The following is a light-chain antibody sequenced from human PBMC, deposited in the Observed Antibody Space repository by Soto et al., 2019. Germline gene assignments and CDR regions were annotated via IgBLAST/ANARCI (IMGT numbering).Light chain of an antibody. V-gene: IGKV1-6*01. CDR1: QGITSD. CDR2: AAS. J-gene: IGKJ2*01. CDR3: LQDYNYPRT. Sequence: AIQMTQSPTSLSASVGERVTITLRSSQGITSDLNWYQQKPVKAPKLLIYAASSLQSGVTSRFSGSGSGTDFTLTISSLQPDACVHYDCLQDYNYPRTFGQGTK.